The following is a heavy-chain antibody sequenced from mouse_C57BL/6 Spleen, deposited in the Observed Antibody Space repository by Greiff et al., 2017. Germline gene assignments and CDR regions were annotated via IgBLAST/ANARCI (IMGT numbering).Heavy chain of an antibody. Sequence: VLLHQPGAELVKPGASVKMSCKASGYTFTSYWITWVKQRPGQGLEWIGDIYPGSGSTNYNEKFKSKATLTVDTSSSTAYMQLSSLTSEDSAVYYCARDYGSRRPLAYWGQGTLVTVSA. CDR1: GYTFTSYW. CDR2: IYPGSGST. V-gene: IGHV1-55*01. J-gene: IGHJ3*01. CDR3: ARDYGSRRPLAY. D-gene: IGHD1-1*01.